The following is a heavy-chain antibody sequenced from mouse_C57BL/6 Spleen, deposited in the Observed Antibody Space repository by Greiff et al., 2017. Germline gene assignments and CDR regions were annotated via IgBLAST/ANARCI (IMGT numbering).Heavy chain of an antibody. CDR3: ARGDDSFDY. CDR1: GYTFTSYW. D-gene: IGHD2-4*01. V-gene: IGHV1-61*01. Sequence: VQLQQPGAELVRPGSSVKLSCKASGYTFTSYWMDWVKQRPGQGLEWIGNIYPSDSETHYNQKFKDKATLTVDKSSSTAYMQLSSLTSEDSAVYYCARGDDSFDYWGQGTTLTVSS. CDR2: IYPSDSET. J-gene: IGHJ2*01.